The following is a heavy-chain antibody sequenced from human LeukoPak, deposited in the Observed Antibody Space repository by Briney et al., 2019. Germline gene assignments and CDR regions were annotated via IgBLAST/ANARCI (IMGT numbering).Heavy chain of an antibody. V-gene: IGHV3-23*01. Sequence: PGGSLRLSCAASGFTFNNYAMSWVRQAPGKGLEWVSAISSSGDITFYADSVKGRFTTSRDNSRYTLYLQMNSLRAEDAAVYYCAKDRPNYYESNGHYYRRNGDYWGQGTLVTVSS. CDR2: ISSSGDIT. CDR3: AKDRPNYYESNGHYYRRNGDY. CDR1: GFTFNNYA. D-gene: IGHD3-22*01. J-gene: IGHJ4*02.